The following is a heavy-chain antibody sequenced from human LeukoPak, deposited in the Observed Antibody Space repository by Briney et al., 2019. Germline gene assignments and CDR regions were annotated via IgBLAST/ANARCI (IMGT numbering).Heavy chain of an antibody. Sequence: ASVTVSFTASGYTFTSYDINWVRQAAGHGLEWMAWMNPNSGDTGYAQKFQGRVTITRITSISPAFLDLSSLSSEDTAVYYCARGVATNYWGQGTLVTVSS. CDR1: GYTFTSYD. V-gene: IGHV1-8*03. CDR2: MNPNSGDT. D-gene: IGHD5-12*01. CDR3: ARGVATNY. J-gene: IGHJ4*02.